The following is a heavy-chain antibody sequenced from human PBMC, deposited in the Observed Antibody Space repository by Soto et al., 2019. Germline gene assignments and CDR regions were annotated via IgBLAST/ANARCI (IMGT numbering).Heavy chain of an antibody. CDR3: ARGMDYYGSGPWDV. J-gene: IGHJ6*02. CDR2: IYYSGST. D-gene: IGHD3-10*01. Sequence: SETLSLTCTVSGGSISSDDYYWSWIRQHPGKGLEWIGYIYYSGSTNYNPSLKSRVTISVDTSKNQFSLKLSSVTAADTAVYYCARGMDYYGSGPWDVWGQGTTVTVSS. CDR1: GGSISSDDYY. V-gene: IGHV4-61*08.